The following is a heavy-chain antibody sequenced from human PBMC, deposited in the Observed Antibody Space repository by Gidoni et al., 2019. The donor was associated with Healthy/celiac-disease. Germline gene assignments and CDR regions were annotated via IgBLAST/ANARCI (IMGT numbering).Heavy chain of an antibody. J-gene: IGHJ6*02. CDR3: ARDQYGSGSFYYYGMDV. CDR1: GFTFSSYG. Sequence: QVQLVESGGGVVQPGRSLRLSCAASGFTFSSYGMHWVRQAPGKGLEWVAVIWYDGSNKYYADSVKGRFTISRDNSKNTLYLQMNSLRAEDTAVYYCARDQYGSGSFYYYGMDVWGQGTTVTVSS. CDR2: IWYDGSNK. D-gene: IGHD1-26*01. V-gene: IGHV3-33*01.